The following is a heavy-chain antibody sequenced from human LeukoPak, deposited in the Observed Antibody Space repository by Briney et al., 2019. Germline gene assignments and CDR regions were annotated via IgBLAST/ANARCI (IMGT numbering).Heavy chain of an antibody. CDR1: GFTFSNYW. CDR2: IKEDGSQR. Sequence: PGGSLRLSCAGTGFTFSNYWMNWVRQAPGKGLEWVANIKEDGSQRYYVDSVKGRFTISRDNGKNSVYLRMSSLGAEDTAVYYCAGSSGWLFDYWGQGTLVAVSS. CDR3: AGSSGWLFDY. V-gene: IGHV3-7*01. D-gene: IGHD6-19*01. J-gene: IGHJ4*02.